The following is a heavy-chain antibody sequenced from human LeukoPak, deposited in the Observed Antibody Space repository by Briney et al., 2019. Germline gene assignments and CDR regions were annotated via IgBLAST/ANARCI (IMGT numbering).Heavy chain of an antibody. Sequence: SGGSLRLSCAASGFTVSSNYMTWVRQAPGKGLEWVSVIYSGRSTYYADSVKGRFTISRDNSKNTLYLQMNSLRAEDTAVYYCARDEPSPDSTDLDYWGQGTLVTVSS. CDR2: IYSGRST. D-gene: IGHD2/OR15-2a*01. V-gene: IGHV3-66*01. CDR3: ARDEPSPDSTDLDY. J-gene: IGHJ4*02. CDR1: GFTVSSNY.